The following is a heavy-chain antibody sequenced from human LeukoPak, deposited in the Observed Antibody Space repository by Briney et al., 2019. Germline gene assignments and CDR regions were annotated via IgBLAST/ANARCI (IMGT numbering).Heavy chain of an antibody. J-gene: IGHJ4*02. Sequence: KPGGSLRLSCAASGFTFSDYYMSWIRQAPGKGLEWVSYISHRVSDVQYADSVKGRFTISRDNARNSLYLQMNGLRAEDTAVYYCAKDILEAGLFFDYRGLGTLVTVSS. CDR3: AKDILEAGLFFDY. V-gene: IGHV3-11*01. D-gene: IGHD6-13*01. CDR2: ISHRVSDV. CDR1: GFTFSDYY.